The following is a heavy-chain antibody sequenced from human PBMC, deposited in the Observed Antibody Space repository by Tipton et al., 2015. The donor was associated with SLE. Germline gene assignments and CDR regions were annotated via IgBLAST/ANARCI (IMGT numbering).Heavy chain of an antibody. D-gene: IGHD2/OR15-2a*01. J-gene: IGHJ6*02. Sequence: SLRLSCTGSGFTFADYTVSWVRQAPGKGLEWIGLFRSKIYGATTQYAASVKGRFTISRDDYKNIAHLQMDSLTTDDTALYFCARDRVIGTPPRYYGMDVWGQGTTVTVSS. CDR1: GFTFADYT. CDR3: ARDRVIGTPPRYYGMDV. CDR2: FRSKIYGATT. V-gene: IGHV3-49*04.